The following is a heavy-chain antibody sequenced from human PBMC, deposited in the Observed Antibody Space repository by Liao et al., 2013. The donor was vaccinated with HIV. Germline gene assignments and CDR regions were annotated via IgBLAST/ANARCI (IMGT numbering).Heavy chain of an antibody. V-gene: IGHV4-61*02. D-gene: IGHD3-16*02. CDR1: GGSISSGNYY. CDR2: IYTSGST. CDR3: ARGLFPSIMITFGGVIGITWFDP. Sequence: QVQLQESGPGLVKPSQTLSLTCTVSGGSISSGNYYWSWIRQPAGKGLEWIGRIYTSGSTNYNPSLKSRVTMSVDTSKNQFSLKLSSVTAADTAVYYCARGLFPSIMITFGGVIGITWFDPVGPGNPGHRLL. J-gene: IGHJ5*02.